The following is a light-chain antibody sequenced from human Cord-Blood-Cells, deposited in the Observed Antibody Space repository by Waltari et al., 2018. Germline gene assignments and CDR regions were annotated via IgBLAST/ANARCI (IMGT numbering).Light chain of an antibody. V-gene: IGKV1-39*01. CDR2: AAS. CDR3: QQSYSTPQVT. J-gene: IGKJ4*01. CDR1: QSISSY. Sequence: DIQMTLSPSSLSASVVARVTITCRASQSISSYLNWYQQKPGKAPKLLIYAASGLQSGVPSRFSGSGSATDFTLTISSLQPEDFATDYCQQSYSTPQVTFGGGTKVEIK.